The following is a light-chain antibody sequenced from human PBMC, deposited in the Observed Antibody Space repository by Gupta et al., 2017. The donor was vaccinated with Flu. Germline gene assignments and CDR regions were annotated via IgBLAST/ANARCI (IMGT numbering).Light chain of an antibody. Sequence: SSNIGTYNYVSWYQKHPTDAPKLIIYDVTKRPSDMSNRFSGSKSGNTASLTISGLQAGDEAEYHCCSYSANTVWIFGGGTKLTVI. CDR2: DVT. V-gene: IGLV2-14*03. J-gene: IGLJ2*01. CDR3: CSYSANTVWI. CDR1: SSNIGTYNY.